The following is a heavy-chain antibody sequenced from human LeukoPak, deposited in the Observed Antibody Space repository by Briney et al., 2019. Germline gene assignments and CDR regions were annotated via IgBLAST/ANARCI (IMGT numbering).Heavy chain of an antibody. CDR2: IYPGDSDI. CDR1: GYRFTNYW. J-gene: IGHJ4*02. V-gene: IGHV5-51*01. Sequence: GESLKISCKGSGYRFTNYWIAWVRQMPGKGLELMGSIYPGDSDIRYSPPFQGQVTISADKSFTTAYLQWRSLKASDTAMYYCTRQGVYFSDSSAFYYWGQGTRVTVSS. D-gene: IGHD3-22*01. CDR3: TRQGVYFSDSSAFYY.